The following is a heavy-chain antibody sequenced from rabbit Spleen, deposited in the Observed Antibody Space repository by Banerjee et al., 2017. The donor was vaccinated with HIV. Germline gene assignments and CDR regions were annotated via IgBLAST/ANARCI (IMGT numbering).Heavy chain of an antibody. V-gene: IGHV1S40*01. CDR3: ARDTSSSFSSYGVDL. CDR2: INAITGKA. D-gene: IGHD1-1*01. CDR1: GFSFSNKAV. Sequence: QSLEESGGDLVKPGASPTLTRTASGFSFSNKAVMCWVRQAPGKGLEWIACINAITGKAVYANWAKGRSTFSKTSSTTVTLQMTSLTAADTATYFCARDTSSSFSSYGVDLWGQGTLVTVS. J-gene: IGHJ6*01.